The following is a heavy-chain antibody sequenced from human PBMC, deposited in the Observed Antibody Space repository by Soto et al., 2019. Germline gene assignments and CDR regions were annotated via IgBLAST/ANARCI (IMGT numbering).Heavy chain of an antibody. CDR1: GGSFSSYY. Sequence: QVQLQQWGAGLLQPSETLSLTCAVYGGSFSSYYWSWIRQSPGKGLEWIGEINHRGDTTYNPSLTSRVTISVYSSKQQFSLILTSVTAADAAIYYCATYEYRTSLYGIDVWGQGATVTVSS. CDR3: ATYEYRTSLYGIDV. J-gene: IGHJ6*02. V-gene: IGHV4-34*01. D-gene: IGHD5-12*01. CDR2: INHRGDT.